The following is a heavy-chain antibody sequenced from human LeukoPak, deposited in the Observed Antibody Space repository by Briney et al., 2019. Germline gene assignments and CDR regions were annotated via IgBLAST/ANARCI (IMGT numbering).Heavy chain of an antibody. Sequence: GGSLRLSCAASGFTFSSYWMSWVRQAPGKGLEWVANIKQDGSEKYYVDSVKGRFTISRDNAKNSLYLQMNSLRAEDTAVYHCARGRRHYGSGSYPVDYWGQGTLVTVSS. CDR2: IKQDGSEK. D-gene: IGHD3-10*01. V-gene: IGHV3-7*03. CDR3: ARGRRHYGSGSYPVDY. J-gene: IGHJ4*02. CDR1: GFTFSSYW.